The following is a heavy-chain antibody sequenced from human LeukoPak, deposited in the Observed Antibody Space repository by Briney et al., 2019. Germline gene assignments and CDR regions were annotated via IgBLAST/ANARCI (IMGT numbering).Heavy chain of an antibody. CDR1: GFTFSSYS. V-gene: IGHV3-21*01. D-gene: IGHD4-23*01. Sequence: GGSLRLSCAASGFTFSSYSMNWVRQAPGKGLEWVSSISSSSSYIYYADSVKGRFTISRDNAKNSLYLQMNSLRAEDTALYYCARGGSYGGYHSYWGQGTLVTVSS. J-gene: IGHJ4*02. CDR2: ISSSSSYI. CDR3: ARGGSYGGYHSY.